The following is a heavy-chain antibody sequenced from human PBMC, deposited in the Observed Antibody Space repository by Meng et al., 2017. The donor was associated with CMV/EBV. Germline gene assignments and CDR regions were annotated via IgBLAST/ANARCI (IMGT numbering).Heavy chain of an antibody. CDR3: ANIQIPSGWYHPFDYYYYYGMDV. V-gene: IGHV3-21*01. CDR2: ISSSSSYI. D-gene: IGHD6-19*01. J-gene: IGHJ6*02. Sequence: GESLKISCAASGFTFSSYSMNWVRQAPGKGLEWVSSISSSSSYIYYADSVKGRFTISRDNAKNSLYLQMNSLRAEDTAVYYCANIQIPSGWYHPFDYYYYYGMDVWGQGTTVTVSS. CDR1: GFTFSSYS.